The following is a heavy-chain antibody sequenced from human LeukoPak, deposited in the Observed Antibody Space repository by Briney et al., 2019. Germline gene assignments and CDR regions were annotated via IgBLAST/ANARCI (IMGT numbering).Heavy chain of an antibody. Sequence: PSETLSLTCAVSGGSISGINWWSWVRQPPGKGLEWIGEVHHSGNTNYNSSLKSRVTILVDKSKNQFSLKLTFVTAADTAVYYCVKHSSISYRFFDSWGQGTLVTVSS. V-gene: IGHV4-4*02. D-gene: IGHD6-13*01. CDR3: VKHSSISYRFFDS. CDR2: VHHSGNT. J-gene: IGHJ4*02. CDR1: GGSISGINW.